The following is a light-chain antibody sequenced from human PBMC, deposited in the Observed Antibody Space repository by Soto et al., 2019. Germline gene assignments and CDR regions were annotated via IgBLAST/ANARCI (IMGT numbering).Light chain of an antibody. CDR3: QQYGSTPPT. V-gene: IGKV3-20*01. J-gene: IGKJ2*01. CDR2: AAS. CDR1: QRVTSSS. Sequence: EIVLTQSPGTLSLSPGERATLSCRASQRVTSSSLAWYQRKPGQAPRLLIFAASTRATGVPDRFSGSGTGTDFTLTISRLEPEDLAQYSCQQYGSTPPTFGQGNKVAIK.